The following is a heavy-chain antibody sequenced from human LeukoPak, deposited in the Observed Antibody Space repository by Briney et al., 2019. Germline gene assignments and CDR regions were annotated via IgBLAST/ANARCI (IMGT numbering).Heavy chain of an antibody. CDR1: GGSFSGYY. D-gene: IGHD5-12*01. CDR3: ATNTNAFDYWAY. J-gene: IGHJ4*02. CDR2: IHSSGST. V-gene: IGHV4-59*10. Sequence: PSETLSLTCAVYGGSFSGYYWNWIRQPAGEGLEWIGRIHSSGSTSCNPSLKPRVTMSVDTSNNQVSLKLSSVTAADTAVYYCATNTNAFDYWAYWGQGTLVTVSS.